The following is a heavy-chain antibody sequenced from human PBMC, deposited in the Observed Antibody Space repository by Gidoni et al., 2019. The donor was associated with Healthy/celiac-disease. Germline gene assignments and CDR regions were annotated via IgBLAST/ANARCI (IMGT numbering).Heavy chain of an antibody. J-gene: IGHJ4*02. CDR3: ARISMATISAADY. CDR1: GFSLSNARMG. D-gene: IGHD5-12*01. Sequence: QVTFTESGPVLVKPTETLTLTCTVSGFSLSNARMGVSWIRQPPGKPLEWLAHIFSNDEKSYSTSLKSRLTISKDTSNSQVVLTMTNMDPVDTATYYCARISMATISAADYWGQGTLVTVSS. CDR2: IFSNDEK. V-gene: IGHV2-26*01.